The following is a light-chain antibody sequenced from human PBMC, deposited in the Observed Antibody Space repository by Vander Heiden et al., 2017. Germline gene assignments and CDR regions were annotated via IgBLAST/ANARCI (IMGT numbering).Light chain of an antibody. V-gene: IGKV1-5*03. CDR1: QNINSW. CDR3: QQFEAYPLT. Sequence: DIQMTQSPSTLSASVGDRVTITCRASQNINSWLAWYQQKPRKAPKLLIYKASSLESGVPSRFGGSGSGTEFTLTISSLQPDDFATYYCQQFEAYPLTFGGGTKVEI. J-gene: IGKJ4*01. CDR2: KAS.